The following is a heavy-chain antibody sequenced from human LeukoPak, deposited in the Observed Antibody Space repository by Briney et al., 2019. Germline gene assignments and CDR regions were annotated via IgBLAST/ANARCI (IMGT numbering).Heavy chain of an antibody. CDR2: IYYSGST. J-gene: IGHJ3*02. CDR3: ARAGGIAELFSLDAFDI. V-gene: IGHV4-59*01. D-gene: IGHD6-13*01. Sequence: PSETLSLTCTVSGGSISSYYWSWIRQPPGKGLEWIGYIYYSGSTNYNPSLKSRVTISVDTSKNQFSLKLSSVTAADTAVYYCARAGGIAELFSLDAFDIWGQGTMVTVSS. CDR1: GGSISSYY.